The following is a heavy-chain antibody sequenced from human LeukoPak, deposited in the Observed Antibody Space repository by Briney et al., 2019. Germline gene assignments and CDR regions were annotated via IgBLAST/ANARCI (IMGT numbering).Heavy chain of an antibody. Sequence: PGGSLRLSCAASGFTFSSYAMSWVRQAPGKGLEWVSAISGSGGSTYYADSVKGRFTISRDNAKNSLYLQMNSLRPEDTALYYCAKVLNYYYGMDVWGQGTTVTVSS. J-gene: IGHJ6*02. V-gene: IGHV3-23*01. CDR1: GFTFSSYA. CDR2: ISGSGGST. CDR3: AKVLNYYYGMDV.